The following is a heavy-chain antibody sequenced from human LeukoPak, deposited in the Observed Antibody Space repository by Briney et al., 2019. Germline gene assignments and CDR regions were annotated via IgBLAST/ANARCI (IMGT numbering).Heavy chain of an antibody. D-gene: IGHD2-2*01. CDR2: ISSSSSYI. V-gene: IGHV3-21*01. CDR3: ARGRSSSTSNIGL. J-gene: IGHJ4*02. Sequence: GGSLRLSCAASGFTFSSYSMNWVRQAPGKGLEWVSSISSSSSYIYYADSVKGRFTISRDNAKNSLYLQMNSLRAEDTAVYYCARGRSSSTSNIGLWGQGTLVTVSS. CDR1: GFTFSSYS.